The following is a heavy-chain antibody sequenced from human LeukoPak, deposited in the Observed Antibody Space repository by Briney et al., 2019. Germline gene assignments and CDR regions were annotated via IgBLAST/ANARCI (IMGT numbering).Heavy chain of an antibody. V-gene: IGHV4-61*02. CDR1: GGSISSGSHY. D-gene: IGHD4-17*01. CDR3: ARAGGYGHYINWFDP. J-gene: IGHJ5*02. CDR2: VYASGST. Sequence: SQTLSLTCTVSGGSISSGSHYWSWIRQPAGKGLEYLGRVYASGSTNYNPSLKSRVTISVDTSKNQFSLRLSSVTAADTAIYYCARAGGYGHYINWFDPWGQGTLVTVSS.